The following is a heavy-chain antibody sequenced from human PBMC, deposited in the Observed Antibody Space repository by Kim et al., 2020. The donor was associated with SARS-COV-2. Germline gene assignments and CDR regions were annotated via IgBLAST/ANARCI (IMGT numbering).Heavy chain of an antibody. D-gene: IGHD3-10*01. CDR3: ARLYGSGTYLFYYFDY. V-gene: IGHV3-11*03. J-gene: IGHJ4*02. Sequence: DSVKCPFTISRDNAKNSLFLQMNSLRAEDTAVYYWARLYGSGTYLFYYFDYWGQGTLVTVSS.